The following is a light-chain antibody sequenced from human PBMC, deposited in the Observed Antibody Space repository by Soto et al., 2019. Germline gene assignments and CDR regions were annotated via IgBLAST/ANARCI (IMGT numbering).Light chain of an antibody. V-gene: IGKV3-20*01. J-gene: IGKJ1*01. CDR2: GAS. CDR3: QQFGSSSWT. Sequence: EVVLTQSPGTLSLSPGERATLSCRASQSVSSSSLAWYQRKPGQAPRLLIYGASSRATGIPDRFSGSGSGTDFTLTINTLEPEDFAVYYCQQFGSSSWTFGQGTKVEI. CDR1: QSVSSSS.